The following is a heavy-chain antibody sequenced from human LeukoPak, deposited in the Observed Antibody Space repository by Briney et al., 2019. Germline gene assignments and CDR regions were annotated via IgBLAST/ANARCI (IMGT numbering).Heavy chain of an antibody. J-gene: IGHJ4*02. CDR3: ASLTDLGSGYLRGTDY. D-gene: IGHD3-22*01. CDR1: GFTFSSYA. V-gene: IGHV3-30*04. Sequence: GGSLRLSCAASGFTFSSYAMHWVRQAPGKGLEWVAVISYDGSNKYYADSVKGRFTISRDNSKNTLYLQMNSLRAEDTAVYYCASLTDLGSGYLRGTDYWGQGTLVTVSS. CDR2: ISYDGSNK.